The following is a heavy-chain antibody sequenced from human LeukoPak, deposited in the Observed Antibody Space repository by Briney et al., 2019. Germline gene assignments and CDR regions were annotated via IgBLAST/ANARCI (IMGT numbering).Heavy chain of an antibody. J-gene: IGHJ5*02. V-gene: IGHV1-2*02. CDR3: ARGGSSGWYVQNYFDT. D-gene: IGHD6-19*01. CDR1: GYTFTCYY. CDR2: INPNSGGT. Sequence: ASVKVSCKASGYTFTCYYLHWVRQAPGQGLEWMGWINPNSGGTNCAQTFQGRVTMTRDTSISTAYMELSRLRSDDTAVYYCARGGSSGWYVQNYFDTWGQGTLVTVSS.